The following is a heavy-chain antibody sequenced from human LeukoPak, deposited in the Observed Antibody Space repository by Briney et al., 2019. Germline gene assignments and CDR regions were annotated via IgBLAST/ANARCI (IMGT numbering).Heavy chain of an antibody. CDR3: ARRDVLKYNWNWGSTFDY. Sequence: SQTLSLTCAISGNSVSSNSAAWNWIRQSPSRGLEWLGRTYYRSKWYNDYAVSVKSRITINPDTSKNQFSLQLNSVTPEDTAVYYCARRDVLKYNWNWGSTFDYWGQGTLVTVSS. V-gene: IGHV6-1*01. D-gene: IGHD1-7*01. J-gene: IGHJ4*02. CDR2: TYYRSKWYN. CDR1: GNSVSSNSAA.